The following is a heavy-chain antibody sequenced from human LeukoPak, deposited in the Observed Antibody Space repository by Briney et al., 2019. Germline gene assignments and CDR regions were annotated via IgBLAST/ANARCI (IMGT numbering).Heavy chain of an antibody. Sequence: PGGSLRLSCSASGFTFSSYGMHWVRQAPGKGLEYVSTISSDGIRYYADSVKGRFTISRDNSKNTVYLQMSSLRTEDTAVYYCSAAVAGSFPGWGQGTLVIVSS. J-gene: IGHJ4*02. CDR2: ISSDGIR. CDR1: GFTFSSYG. CDR3: SAAVAGSFPG. V-gene: IGHV3-64D*06. D-gene: IGHD6-19*01.